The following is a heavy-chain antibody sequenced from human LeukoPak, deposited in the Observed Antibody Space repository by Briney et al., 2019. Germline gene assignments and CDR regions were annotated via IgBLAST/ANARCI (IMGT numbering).Heavy chain of an antibody. V-gene: IGHV4-34*01. CDR3: ARVLAAAHY. D-gene: IGHD6-13*01. J-gene: IGHJ4*02. Sequence: TPSETLSLTCAVYGGSFSGYYWSWIRQPPGKGLEWIGEINHSGSTNYNPSLKSRVTISVDTSKNQFSLKLSSVTAADTAVYYCARVLAAAHYWGQGTLVTVSS. CDR1: GGSFSGYY. CDR2: INHSGST.